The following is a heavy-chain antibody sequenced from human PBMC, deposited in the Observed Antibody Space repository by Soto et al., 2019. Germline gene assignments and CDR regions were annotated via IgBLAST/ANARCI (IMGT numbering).Heavy chain of an antibody. D-gene: IGHD4-17*01. CDR3: ARARGDEYGELYRYFDL. V-gene: IGHV1-69*01. CDR1: GGTFSSYA. CDR2: IIPIFGTA. Sequence: QVQLVQSGAEVKKPGSSVKVDCKASGGTFSSYAISWVRQAPGQGLEWRGGIIPIFGTANYAQKFQGRVTITEDESTSTADMERSSLRSEDTAVYYCARARGDEYGELYRYFDLWGRGTLVTVS. J-gene: IGHJ2*01.